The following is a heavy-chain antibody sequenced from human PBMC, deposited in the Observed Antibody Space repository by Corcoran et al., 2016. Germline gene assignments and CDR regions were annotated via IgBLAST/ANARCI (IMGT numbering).Heavy chain of an antibody. CDR3: ARGGLLWFGEPPYYYYGMDV. CDR2: INPNGGST. V-gene: IGHV1-46*01. Sequence: QVQLVQSGAEVKKPGASVKVSCKASGYTFTSYYMHWVRQAPGQGLEWMGIINPNGGSTSYAQKFQGRVTMTRDTSTSTVYRELSSLRSEDTAVYYCARGGLLWFGEPPYYYYGMDVWGQGTTVTVSS. D-gene: IGHD3-10*01. CDR1: GYTFTSYY. J-gene: IGHJ6*02.